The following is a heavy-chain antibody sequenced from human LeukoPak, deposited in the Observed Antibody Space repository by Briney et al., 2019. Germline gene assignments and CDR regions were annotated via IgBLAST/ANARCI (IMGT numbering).Heavy chain of an antibody. CDR3: ARPLPGSYVDY. V-gene: IGHV4-39*01. J-gene: IGHJ4*02. D-gene: IGHD1-26*01. Sequence: SETLSLTCTVSGGSISSSSYYWGWIRQPPGKGLEWIGSIYYSGSTYYNPSLKSRVTISVDTSKNQFSLKLSSVTAADTAVYYCARPLPGSYVDYWGQGTLVTVSS. CDR1: GGSISSSSYY. CDR2: IYYSGST.